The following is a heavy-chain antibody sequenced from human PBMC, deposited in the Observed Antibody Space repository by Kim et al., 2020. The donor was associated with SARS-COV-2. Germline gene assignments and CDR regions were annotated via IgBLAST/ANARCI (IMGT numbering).Heavy chain of an antibody. Sequence: SETLSLTCTVSGGSVSSGSYYWSWIRQPPGKGLEWIGYIYYSGSTNYNPSLKSRVTISVDTSKNQFSLKLSSVTAADTAVYYCARGRDSSGYYSGGYWYFDLWGRGTLVTVSS. CDR1: GGSVSSGSYY. CDR2: IYYSGST. D-gene: IGHD3-22*01. V-gene: IGHV4-61*01. J-gene: IGHJ2*01. CDR3: ARGRDSSGYYSGGYWYFDL.